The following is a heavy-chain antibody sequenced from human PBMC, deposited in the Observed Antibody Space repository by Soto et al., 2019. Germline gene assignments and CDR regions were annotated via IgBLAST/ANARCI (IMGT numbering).Heavy chain of an antibody. J-gene: IGHJ6*02. Sequence: GASVKVSCKASGYTFTSYYMHWVRQAPGQGLEWMGILNPSGGSTSYAQKFQGRVTMTRDTSTSTVYMELSSLRSEDTAVYYCAAERLYSIAAGGTYYYYGMDVWRQGTTVTVSS. CDR1: GYTFTSYY. D-gene: IGHD6-13*01. CDR3: AAERLYSIAAGGTYYYYGMDV. CDR2: LNPSGGST. V-gene: IGHV1-46*01.